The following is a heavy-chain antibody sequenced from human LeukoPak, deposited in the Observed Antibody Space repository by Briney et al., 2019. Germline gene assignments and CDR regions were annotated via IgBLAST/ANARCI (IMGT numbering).Heavy chain of an antibody. CDR3: ARGGAMVRGVANYYYYGMDV. J-gene: IGHJ6*02. D-gene: IGHD3-10*01. CDR1: GYTFTSYD. CDR2: MNPNSGNT. Sequence: ASVKISCKASGYTFTSYDINWVRQATGQGLEWMGWMNPNSGNTGYAQKFQGRVTMTRNTSISTAYMELSSLRSEDTAVHYCARGGAMVRGVANYYYYGMDVWGQGTTVTVSS. V-gene: IGHV1-8*02.